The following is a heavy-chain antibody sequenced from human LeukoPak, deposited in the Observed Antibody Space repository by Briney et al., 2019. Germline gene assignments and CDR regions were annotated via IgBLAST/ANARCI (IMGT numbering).Heavy chain of an antibody. V-gene: IGHV1-8*01. CDR1: GYTFTSYD. Sequence: GASVKVSCKASGYTFTSYDINWVRQATGQGLEWMGWMNPNSGNTGYAQKFQGRVTITTDESTSTAYMELSSLRSEDTAVYYCARVEAESALLVGVDRRWLQFGAFDIWGQGTMVTVSS. CDR2: MNPNSGNT. J-gene: IGHJ3*02. CDR3: ARVEAESALLVGVDRRWLQFGAFDI. D-gene: IGHD5-24*01.